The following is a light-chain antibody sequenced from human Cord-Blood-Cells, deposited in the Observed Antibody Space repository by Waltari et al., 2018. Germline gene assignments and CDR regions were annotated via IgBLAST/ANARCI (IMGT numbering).Light chain of an antibody. J-gene: IGKJ3*01. CDR1: QSISSY. V-gene: IGKV1-39*01. Sequence: DIQMTQSPSSLSASVGDRVTITCRASQSISSYLNWYQQKPGKAPKLLIYAASSLQSGVPSRFSGSGSGTDFTLTISSLKPEDFATYYCQQSYSTRLTFGPGTKVDIK. CDR2: AAS. CDR3: QQSYSTRLT.